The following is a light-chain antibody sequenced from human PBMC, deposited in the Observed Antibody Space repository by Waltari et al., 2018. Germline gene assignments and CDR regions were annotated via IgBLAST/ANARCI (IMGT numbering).Light chain of an antibody. CDR2: EVS. Sequence: QSALTQPAPVSGSPGQSITISCTGRSSDVGGYNYVSWYQQHPGKAPKLMIYEVSNRPSGVSDRFSGSKSGNTASLTISGLQAEDEADYYCSSYTSSSTLVVFGGGTKLTVL. CDR1: SSDVGGYNY. CDR3: SSYTSSSTLVV. J-gene: IGLJ2*01. V-gene: IGLV2-14*01.